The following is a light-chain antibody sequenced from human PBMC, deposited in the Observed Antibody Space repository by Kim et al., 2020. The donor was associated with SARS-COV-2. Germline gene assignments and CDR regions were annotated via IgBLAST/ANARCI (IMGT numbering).Light chain of an antibody. J-gene: IGLJ2*01. V-gene: IGLV3-1*01. CDR3: QAWERCMVV. CDR2: QDS. CDR1: ILGDKY. Sequence: VCVGQTASIVCEREILGDKYAFWYQQKPGQAPVLVIYQDSKQPSGITELFAGSNSVRTATLTISGTQAMGVAVYYCQAWERCMVVLGGGTHLTVL.